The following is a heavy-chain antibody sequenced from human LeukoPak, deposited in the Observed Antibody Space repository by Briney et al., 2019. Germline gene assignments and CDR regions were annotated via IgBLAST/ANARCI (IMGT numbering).Heavy chain of an antibody. J-gene: IGHJ3*02. V-gene: IGHV3-11*01. Sequence: GGSLRLSCAASGFTFSDYYMSWIRQAPGKGLEWVSYISSSGSTIYYADSVKGRFTISRDNAKNSLYLQMNSLRAEDTAVYYCARDPRNPMIVVVNLGGSVFDIWGQGTMVTVSS. CDR2: ISSSGSTI. CDR1: GFTFSDYY. D-gene: IGHD3-22*01. CDR3: ARDPRNPMIVVVNLGGSVFDI.